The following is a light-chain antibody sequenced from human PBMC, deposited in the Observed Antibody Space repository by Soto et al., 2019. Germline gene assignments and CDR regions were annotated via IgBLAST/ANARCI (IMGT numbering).Light chain of an antibody. CDR3: QQSYSTPHT. J-gene: IGKJ2*01. V-gene: IGKV1-39*01. CDR2: AAS. CDR1: QSINTY. Sequence: IQITRTPSSLSASVGDRVTITCRASQSINTYLNWYQQKPGQAPKLLIYAASNLQSGVPSRFSGGGFGTDFTLTISSLQPEDFATYYCQQSYSTPHTFGQGTKLEIK.